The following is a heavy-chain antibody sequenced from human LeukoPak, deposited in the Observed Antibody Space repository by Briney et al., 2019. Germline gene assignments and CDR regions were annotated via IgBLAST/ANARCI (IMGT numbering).Heavy chain of an antibody. CDR1: GYSISSGYY. CDR2: IYHSGST. V-gene: IGHV4-38-2*02. J-gene: IGHJ5*02. CDR3: ARDTDSSGSP. Sequence: PSETLSLTCTVSGYSISSGYYWGWIRQPPGKGLEWIGSIYHSGSTYYNPSLKSRVTISVDTSKNQFSLKLSSVTAADTAVYYCARDTDSSGSPWGQGTLVTVSS. D-gene: IGHD3-22*01.